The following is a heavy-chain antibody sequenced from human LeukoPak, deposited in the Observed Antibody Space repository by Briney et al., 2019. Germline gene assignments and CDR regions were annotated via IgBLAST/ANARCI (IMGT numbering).Heavy chain of an antibody. J-gene: IGHJ4*02. V-gene: IGHV4-39*07. Sequence: SETLSLTCTVSGGSISSSSYYWGWIRQPPGKGLEWIGSIYYSGSTYYNPSLKSRVTISVDTSKNQFSLKLSSVTAADTAVYYCASGYGAAAVGGPSFDYWGQGTLVTVSS. CDR2: IYYSGST. CDR1: GGSISSSSYY. CDR3: ASGYGAAAVGGPSFDY. D-gene: IGHD3-16*01.